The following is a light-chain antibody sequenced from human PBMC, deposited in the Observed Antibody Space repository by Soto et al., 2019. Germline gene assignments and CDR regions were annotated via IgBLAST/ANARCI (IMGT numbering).Light chain of an antibody. CDR3: SSFAVSNSFV. V-gene: IGLV2-8*01. Sequence: QSVLTQPPSASGSPGQSVTISCTGTSNDVGGYNYVSWYQQHPGKAPKLMIYEVNKRPSGVPDRFSGSKSGNTASLTVSGLQAEDEADYYSSSFAVSNSFVFGTGTKVTVL. J-gene: IGLJ1*01. CDR1: SNDVGGYNY. CDR2: EVN.